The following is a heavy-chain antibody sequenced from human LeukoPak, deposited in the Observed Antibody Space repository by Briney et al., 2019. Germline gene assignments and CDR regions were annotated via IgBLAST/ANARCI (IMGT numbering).Heavy chain of an antibody. CDR1: GFTFSIYG. V-gene: IGHV3-33*01. J-gene: IGHJ4*02. CDR2: IWYDGSNK. D-gene: IGHD3-22*01. Sequence: GGSLRLSCAASGFTFSIYGMHWVRQAPDKGLECVAVIWYDGSNKYYADSVKGRFTISRDNSKNTLYLQMNSLRAEDTAVYYCARGKYDSSGYCDYWGEGKLASLSS. CDR3: ARGKYDSSGYCDY.